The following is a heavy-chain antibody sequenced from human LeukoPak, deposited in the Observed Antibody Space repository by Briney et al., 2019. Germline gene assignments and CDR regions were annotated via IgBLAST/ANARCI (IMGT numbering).Heavy chain of an antibody. J-gene: IGHJ4*02. CDR3: ARARYFDY. V-gene: IGHV3-53*01. CDR2: IYTGGST. CDR1: GFTVSSNF. Sequence: GGSLRLSCAASGFTVSSNFMSWVRQAPGKGLEWVSTIYTGGSTYYADSVKGRFIISRDNSKNTVYLQMNSLRAGDTAVYYCARARYFDYWGQGTLVTVSS.